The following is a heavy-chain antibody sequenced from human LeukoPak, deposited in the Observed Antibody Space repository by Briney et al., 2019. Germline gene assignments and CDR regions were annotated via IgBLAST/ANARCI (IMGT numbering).Heavy chain of an antibody. D-gene: IGHD3-10*01. CDR2: INPSGGST. CDR1: GYTFTSYY. Sequence: GASVKVSCKASGYTFTSYYMHWVRQAPGQGLEWMGIINPSGGSTSYAQKFQGRVTMTRDTSTSTVYMELSSLRSEDTAVYYCAREPLWFGELSYYFDYWGQGTLVTVSS. CDR3: AREPLWFGELSYYFDY. V-gene: IGHV1-46*01. J-gene: IGHJ4*02.